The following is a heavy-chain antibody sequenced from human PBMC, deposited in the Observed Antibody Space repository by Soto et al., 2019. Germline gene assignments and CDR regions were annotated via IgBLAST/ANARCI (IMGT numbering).Heavy chain of an antibody. CDR2: IDVGSANA. V-gene: IGHV1-58*01. D-gene: IGHD6-13*01. CDR3: ARNLEQQLPKHYYYYGMDV. CDR1: GFTFSSSA. Sequence: SVKVSCKTSGFTFSSSAVHWVRQARGHRLQWIGWIDVGSANANYAHMLQERVTISRDMSTSTAYMELSSLRSEDTAVYYCARNLEQQLPKHYYYYGMDVWGQGTTVTVSS. J-gene: IGHJ6*02.